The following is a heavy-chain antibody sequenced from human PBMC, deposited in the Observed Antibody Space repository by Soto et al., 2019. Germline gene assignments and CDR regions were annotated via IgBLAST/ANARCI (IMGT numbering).Heavy chain of an antibody. J-gene: IGHJ4*02. V-gene: IGHV3-21*01. CDR2: ISSSSSYI. CDR3: ARDSVVTMVRGVIPRRWGYFDY. CDR1: GFTFSSYS. D-gene: IGHD3-10*01. Sequence: GGSLRLSCAASGFTFSSYSMNWVRQAPGKGLEWVSSISSSSSYIYYADSVKGRFTISRDNAKNSLYLQMNSLRAEDTAVYYCARDSVVTMVRGVIPRRWGYFDYWGQGTLVTVSS.